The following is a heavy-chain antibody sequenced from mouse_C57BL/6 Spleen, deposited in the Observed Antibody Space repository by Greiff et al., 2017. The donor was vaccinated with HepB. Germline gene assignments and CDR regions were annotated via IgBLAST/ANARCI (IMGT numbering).Heavy chain of an antibody. CDR3: ASGSSSGYAC. D-gene: IGHD1-1*01. Sequence: VQLQQSGAELMKPGASVKLSCKATGYTFTGYWIEWVKQRPGHGLEWIGVILPESGSTNYNEKFKSKATFTADTSSNTAYMQLSSLTTEDSAIYYCASGSSSGYACWGQGTTVTVSA. V-gene: IGHV1-9*01. CDR1: GYTFTGYW. J-gene: IGHJ3*01. CDR2: ILPESGST.